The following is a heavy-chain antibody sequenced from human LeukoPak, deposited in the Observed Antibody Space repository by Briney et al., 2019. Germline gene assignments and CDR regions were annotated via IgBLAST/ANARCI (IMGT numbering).Heavy chain of an antibody. J-gene: IGHJ4*02. D-gene: IGHD3-22*01. V-gene: IGHV3-23*01. CDR1: GFTFDTYA. CDR3: AKGNYYDSRGYYSSGSFDY. Sequence: PGGSLRLSCAASGFTFDTYAMSWVRQAPGKGLEWVSAITGSGGRTNYADSVKGRYTISRDNSKNTLFLQMNSLRAEDTAVYYCAKGNYYDSRGYYSSGSFDYWGQGTLVTVSS. CDR2: ITGSGGRT.